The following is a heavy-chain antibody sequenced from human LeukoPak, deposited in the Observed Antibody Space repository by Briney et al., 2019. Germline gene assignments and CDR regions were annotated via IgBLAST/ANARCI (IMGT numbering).Heavy chain of an antibody. V-gene: IGHV3-53*01. J-gene: IGHJ3*02. D-gene: IGHD2-21*02. CDR3: ARDCGSDCSQAFDI. CDR1: GFTVSSNY. Sequence: GGSLRLSCAASGFTVSSNYMSWVRQAPGKGLEWGSVIYSGGSTYYADSVKGRFTISRDNSKNTLYLQMNCLRAEDTAVYYCARDCGSDCSQAFDIWGQGTMVTVSS. CDR2: IYSGGST.